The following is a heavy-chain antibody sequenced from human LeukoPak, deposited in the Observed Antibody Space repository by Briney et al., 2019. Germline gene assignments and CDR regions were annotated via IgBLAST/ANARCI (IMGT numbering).Heavy chain of an antibody. Sequence: PSETLSLTCTVSGGSISSYSWNWIRQSPGKGLEWIGRVYHSGSINYNPSLKSRVTISVDTSKNQFSLNLSSVIAADTAVYYCVSSYGGYVLDYWGQGTLVIVSS. J-gene: IGHJ4*02. CDR1: GGSISSYS. D-gene: IGHD5-12*01. CDR3: VSSYGGYVLDY. V-gene: IGHV4-59*01. CDR2: VYHSGSI.